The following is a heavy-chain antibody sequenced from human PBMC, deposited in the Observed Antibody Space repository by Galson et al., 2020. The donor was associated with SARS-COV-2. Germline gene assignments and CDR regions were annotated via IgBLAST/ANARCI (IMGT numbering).Heavy chain of an antibody. Sequence: KIGESLKISCKGSGYSFTSYWIGWVRQMPGKGLEWMGIIYPGDSDTRYSPSFQGQVTISADKSISTAYLQWSSLKALDTAMYYCARQGRGYSYGYGEFDYWGQGTLVTVSS. D-gene: IGHD5-18*01. V-gene: IGHV5-51*01. CDR1: GYSFTSYW. CDR2: IYPGDSDT. CDR3: ARQGRGYSYGYGEFDY. J-gene: IGHJ4*02.